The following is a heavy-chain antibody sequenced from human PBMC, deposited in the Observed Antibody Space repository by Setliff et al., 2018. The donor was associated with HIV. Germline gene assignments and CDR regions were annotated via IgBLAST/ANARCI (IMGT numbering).Heavy chain of an antibody. J-gene: IGHJ2*01. CDR2: VYNSGNT. Sequence: ETLSLTCAVSGYSIRSSYWWGWIRQSPGKGLEWIGNVYNSGNTYYNPSLKRRVTMSVDTFKNQFSLKLSSVTAVDTAVYYCARTALWFDKADWYFDLWGRGTLVTVSS. D-gene: IGHD3-10*01. V-gene: IGHV4-28*01. CDR1: GYSIRSSYW. CDR3: ARTALWFDKADWYFDL.